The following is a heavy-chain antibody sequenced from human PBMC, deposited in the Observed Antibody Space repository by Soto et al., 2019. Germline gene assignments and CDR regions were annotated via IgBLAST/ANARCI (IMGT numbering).Heavy chain of an antibody. D-gene: IGHD6-13*01. CDR1: GYTFTGYY. CDR2: INPNSGGT. Sequence: ASVKVSCKASGYTFTGYYMHWVRQAPGQGLEWMGWINPNSGGTNYAQKFQGWVTMTRDTSISTAYMELSRLRSDDTAVYYCARAHSSSWYYFDYWGQETLVTVSS. CDR3: ARAHSSSWYYFDY. V-gene: IGHV1-2*04. J-gene: IGHJ4*02.